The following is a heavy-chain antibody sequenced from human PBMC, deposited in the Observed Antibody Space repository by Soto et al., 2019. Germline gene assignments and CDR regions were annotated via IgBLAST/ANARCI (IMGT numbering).Heavy chain of an antibody. D-gene: IGHD3-22*01. CDR1: GFSLSTTGVA. CDR3: AHKSLAGYYHDY. Sequence: SGPTLVNPTQTLTLTCTFSGFSLSTTGVAVGWVRQPPGKALEWLALIYWDDDKSYSPSVKGRLTVTKDSSKNQVALTMTNMDPVDTATYFCAHKSLAGYYHDYWGLGTMVTVSS. V-gene: IGHV2-5*02. J-gene: IGHJ4*02. CDR2: IYWDDDK.